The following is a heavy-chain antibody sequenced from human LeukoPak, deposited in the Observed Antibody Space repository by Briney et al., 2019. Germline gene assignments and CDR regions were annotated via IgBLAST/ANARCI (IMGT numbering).Heavy chain of an antibody. CDR2: IYYTGAT. Sequence: SETLSLTCTVSGDSISSNNYYWRWIRQPPGKGLEWIVSIYYTGATYYNPSLKSRVTISVDTSRNQFSLKLSSVTAADTAEYYCARHKSVAAPGFYMDVWGKGTTVTVSS. D-gene: IGHD6-19*01. CDR1: GDSISSNNYY. J-gene: IGHJ6*03. V-gene: IGHV4-39*01. CDR3: ARHKSVAAPGFYMDV.